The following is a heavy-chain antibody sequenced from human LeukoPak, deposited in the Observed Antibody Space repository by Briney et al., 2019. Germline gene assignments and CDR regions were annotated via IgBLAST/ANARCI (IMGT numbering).Heavy chain of an antibody. V-gene: IGHV3-23*01. Sequence: PGGSLRLSCAASGLSFSSFAMSWVRQGPARGLEWVSSLRGNGETFYADSVKGRFTLSSDSSRNTVYFQLNNLRVEATAIYYCARASWVSTTDAVRWGQGTLVTVSS. J-gene: IGHJ4*02. CDR3: ARASWVSTTDAVR. D-gene: IGHD1-14*01. CDR2: LRGNGET. CDR1: GLSFSSFA.